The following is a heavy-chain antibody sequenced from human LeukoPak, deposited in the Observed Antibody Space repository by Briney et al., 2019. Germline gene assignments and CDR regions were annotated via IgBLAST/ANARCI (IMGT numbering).Heavy chain of an antibody. D-gene: IGHD2-15*01. Sequence: GGSLRLSCAASGFTFSSYSMNWVRQAPGKGLEWVAVISFDGSNKYYADSVKGQFTISRDNSKNTLYLQMNSLRAEDTAVYYCAKGGGYCSGGSCSHDYWGQGTLVTVSS. CDR1: GFTFSSYS. V-gene: IGHV3-30*18. J-gene: IGHJ4*02. CDR2: ISFDGSNK. CDR3: AKGGGYCSGGSCSHDY.